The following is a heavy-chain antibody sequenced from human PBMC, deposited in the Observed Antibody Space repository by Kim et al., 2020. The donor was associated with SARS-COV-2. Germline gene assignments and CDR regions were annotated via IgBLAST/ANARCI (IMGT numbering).Heavy chain of an antibody. CDR2: IKSKTDGGTT. V-gene: IGHV3-15*01. D-gene: IGHD3-3*01. Sequence: GGSLRLSCAASGFTFSNAWMSWVRQAPGKGLEWVGRIKSKTDGGTTDYAAPVKGRFTISRDDSKHTLYLQMNSLKTEDTAVYYCTTDLLRFLEWLPQYYGMDVWGQGTTVTVSS. CDR1: GFTFSNAW. J-gene: IGHJ6*02. CDR3: TTDLLRFLEWLPQYYGMDV.